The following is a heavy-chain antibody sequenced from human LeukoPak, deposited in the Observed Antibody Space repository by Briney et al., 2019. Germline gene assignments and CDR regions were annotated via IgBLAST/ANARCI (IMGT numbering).Heavy chain of an antibody. Sequence: PSETLSLTCTVSGGSISSGTHYYNWIRQHPGKGLEWIGYIYYTGITSYNPSLKSRVTMSVDTSMNQVSLKVTSLTAAETAVYYCAASSGVTLGRFWGQGALVTVSS. J-gene: IGHJ4*02. V-gene: IGHV4-31*03. D-gene: IGHD3-16*01. CDR2: IYYTGIT. CDR1: GGSISSGTHY. CDR3: AASSGVTLGRF.